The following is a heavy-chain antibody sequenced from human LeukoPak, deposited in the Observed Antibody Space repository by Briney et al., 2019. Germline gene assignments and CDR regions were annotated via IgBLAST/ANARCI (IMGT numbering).Heavy chain of an antibody. CDR3: ARDLFDYGDNNWFDP. V-gene: IGHV1-2*06. Sequence: ASVKVSCKASGYTFTGYYMHWVRQAPGQGLEWMGRINPNSGGTNYAQKFQGRVTMTRDTSISTAYMELSRLRSDDTAVYYCARDLFDYGDNNWFDPWGQGTLVTDSS. CDR2: INPNSGGT. CDR1: GYTFTGYY. D-gene: IGHD4-17*01. J-gene: IGHJ5*02.